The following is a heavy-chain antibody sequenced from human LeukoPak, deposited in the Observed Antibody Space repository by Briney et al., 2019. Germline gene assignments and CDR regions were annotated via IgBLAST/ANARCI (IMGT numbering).Heavy chain of an antibody. D-gene: IGHD4-23*01. CDR1: GFTFNIYA. V-gene: IGHV3-30-3*01. CDR3: ARDRDVSGNYYSDF. CDR2: ISYDGANR. J-gene: IGHJ4*02. Sequence: PGGSLRLSCAASGFTFNIYAIHWVRQAPEKGLEWVAVISYDGANRYYTDSVKGRFTISRDNSKNTLYLQMNSLRAEDTAVYYCARDRDVSGNYYSDFCGQGTLVTVSS.